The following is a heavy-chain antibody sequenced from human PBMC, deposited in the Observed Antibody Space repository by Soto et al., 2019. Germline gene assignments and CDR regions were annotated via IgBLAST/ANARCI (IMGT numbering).Heavy chain of an antibody. D-gene: IGHD3-22*01. V-gene: IGHV4-30-4*01. Sequence: QVQLQESGPGLVKPSQTLSLTCTVSGGSISSGDYYWSWIRQPPGKGLEWIGYIYYSGSTYYNPSLTSRVTISVDTSKNQFSLKLSSVTAADTAVYYCAREETYYYDSSGQSAFDIWGQGTMVTVSS. CDR2: IYYSGST. J-gene: IGHJ3*02. CDR1: GGSISSGDYY. CDR3: AREETYYYDSSGQSAFDI.